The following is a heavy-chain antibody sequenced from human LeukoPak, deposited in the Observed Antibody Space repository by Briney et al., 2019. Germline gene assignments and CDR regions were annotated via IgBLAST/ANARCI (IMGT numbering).Heavy chain of an antibody. CDR2: TCYRSKWYN. D-gene: IGHD6-13*01. CDR3: ARVIATSGVFDY. CDR1: GDSVSSNSAA. Sequence: SQTLSLTCAISGDSVSSNSAAWNWIRQSPSRGLEWLGRTCYRSKWYNDYVVSVKSRININPDTSKNQFSLQLNSVTPEDTAVYYCARVIATSGVFDYWGRGTLVTVSS. J-gene: IGHJ4*02. V-gene: IGHV6-1*01.